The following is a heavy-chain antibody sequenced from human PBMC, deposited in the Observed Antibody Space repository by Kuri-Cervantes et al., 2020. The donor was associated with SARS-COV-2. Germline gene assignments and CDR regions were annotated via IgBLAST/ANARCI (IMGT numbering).Heavy chain of an antibody. J-gene: IGHJ4*02. D-gene: IGHD3-3*01. CDR3: AKDQYDFWSGYYFDY. Sequence: ASVKVSCKASGYTFTGYYMHWVRQAPGQGLEWMGWINPNSGGTNYAQKFQGRVTMTRDTSISTAYMELSRLRSDDTAVYYCAKDQYDFWSGYYFDYWGQGTLVTVSS. V-gene: IGHV1-2*02. CDR2: INPNSGGT. CDR1: GYTFTGYY.